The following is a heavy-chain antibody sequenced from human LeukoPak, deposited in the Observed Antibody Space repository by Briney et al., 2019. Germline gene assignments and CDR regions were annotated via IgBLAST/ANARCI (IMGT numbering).Heavy chain of an antibody. V-gene: IGHV4-59*01. CDR2: VHYSGST. CDR1: GGSISNYY. CDR3: ARELDY. Sequence: SETLSLTCTVSGGSISNYYWSWIRQPPGKGLEWIGYVHYSGSTNYNPSLKSRVTISVDTSKNQFSLKLSSVTAADTAVYYCARELDYWGQGTLVTVSS. J-gene: IGHJ4*02.